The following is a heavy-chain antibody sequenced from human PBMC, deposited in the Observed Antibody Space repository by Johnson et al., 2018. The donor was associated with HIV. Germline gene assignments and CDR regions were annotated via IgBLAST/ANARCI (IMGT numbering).Heavy chain of an antibody. V-gene: IGHV3-48*01. D-gene: IGHD3-22*01. CDR2: ISSSRYTI. Sequence: VQLVESGGGLVQPGGSLRLSCAASGSIFSSYDMHWVRQAPGKGLEWLSYISSSRYTIYYADSVKGRFTISRDNAKNSLYLQMNSLRAEDTAVYYCARALVVITDGHAFDIWGQGTMVTVSS. CDR3: ARALVVITDGHAFDI. J-gene: IGHJ3*02. CDR1: GSIFSSYD.